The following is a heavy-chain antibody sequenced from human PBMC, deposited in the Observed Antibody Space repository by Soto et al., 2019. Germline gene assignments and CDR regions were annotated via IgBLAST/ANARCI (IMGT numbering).Heavy chain of an antibody. CDR2: TSYFGTT. V-gene: IGHV4-30-4*01. J-gene: IGHJ4*02. D-gene: IGHD5-18*01. CDR1: GGSINSVDYY. Sequence: QVQLQESGPGLVKPSQTLSLICSVSGGSINSVDYYWSWIRQTPGKGLEWLGYTSYFGTTDYMPSLKRRVTMSVDTSKNQFYLKLSSVTAADTAVYYCARVQRDTAMGNFDYWGQGTLVVVSS. CDR3: ARVQRDTAMGNFDY.